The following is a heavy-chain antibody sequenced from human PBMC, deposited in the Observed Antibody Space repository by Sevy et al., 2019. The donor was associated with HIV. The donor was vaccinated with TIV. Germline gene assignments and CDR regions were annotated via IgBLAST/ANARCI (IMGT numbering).Heavy chain of an antibody. V-gene: IGHV3-74*01. CDR1: GFTFSSYW. CDR2: IKTDGSDT. Sequence: GGSLRLSCAASGFTFSSYWMHWVRRAPGKGLVWVSRIKTDGSDTSYADSVKGRFTISRDNTKNTLYLQMNSLRAEDTAVYYCARRPTDQSGSYWFDPWGQGTLVTVSS. D-gene: IGHD1-26*01. J-gene: IGHJ5*02. CDR3: ARRPTDQSGSYWFDP.